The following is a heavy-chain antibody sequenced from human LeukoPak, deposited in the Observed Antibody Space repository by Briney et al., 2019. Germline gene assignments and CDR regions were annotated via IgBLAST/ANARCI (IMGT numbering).Heavy chain of an antibody. J-gene: IGHJ4*02. CDR3: ARDYNWNYDPFFDY. CDR2: IYTSGST. CDR1: GGSISSYY. V-gene: IGHV4-4*07. D-gene: IGHD1-7*01. Sequence: PSETLSLTCTVSGGSISSYYWSWIRQPAGKGLEWIGRIYTSGSTNYNPSLKRRVTMSVDTSKNQFSLKLSSVTAADTAVYYCARDYNWNYDPFFDYWGQGTLVTVSS.